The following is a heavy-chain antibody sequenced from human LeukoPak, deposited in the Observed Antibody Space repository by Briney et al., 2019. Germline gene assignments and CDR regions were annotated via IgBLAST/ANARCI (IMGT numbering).Heavy chain of an antibody. D-gene: IGHD3-10*01. CDR3: ARGALYGSGPYYNVYYFDY. V-gene: IGHV1-2*02. Sequence: GASVKVSCKASGYTFTDYYIHWVRQAPGQGLEWMGWINPNSGGTNYAQKFQGRVTMSRDTSISTAYMELSSLRSDDTAVYNCARGALYGSGPYYNVYYFDYWGQGTLVTVSS. J-gene: IGHJ4*02. CDR1: GYTFTDYY. CDR2: INPNSGGT.